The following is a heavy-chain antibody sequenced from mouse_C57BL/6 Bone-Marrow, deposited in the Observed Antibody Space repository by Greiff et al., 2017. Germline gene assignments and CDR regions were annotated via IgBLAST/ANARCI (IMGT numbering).Heavy chain of an antibody. CDR2: IHPNSGST. J-gene: IGHJ3*01. Sequence: QVQLQQPGAELVKPGASVKLSCKASGYTFTSYWRHWVKQRPGQGLEWIGMIHPNSGSTNYNEKFKIKATLTVDKSSSTAYMQLSSLTSEDSAVYYCARRSSWFAYWGQGTLVTVSA. CDR3: ARRSSWFAY. CDR1: GYTFTSYW. V-gene: IGHV1-64*01.